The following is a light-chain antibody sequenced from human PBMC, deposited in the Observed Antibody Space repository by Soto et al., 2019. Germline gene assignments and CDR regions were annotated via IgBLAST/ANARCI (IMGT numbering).Light chain of an antibody. Sequence: NFMLTQPHSVSESPGQTVTISCTRSSGNVAGNYVHWYQQRPGSAPTIVIFEDDQRPSGVPDRFSGSIDPSSTSAALTVSRLVPEAEAYCSCQYDDSDNPWVFGGGTKLTVL. CDR1: SGNVAGNY. J-gene: IGLJ3*02. CDR2: EDD. CDR3: QYDDSDNPWV. V-gene: IGLV6-57*04.